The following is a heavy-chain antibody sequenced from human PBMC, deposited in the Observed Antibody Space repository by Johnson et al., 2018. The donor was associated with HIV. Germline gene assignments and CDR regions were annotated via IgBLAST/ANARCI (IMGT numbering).Heavy chain of an antibody. D-gene: IGHD2-15*01. CDR2: ISYDASNK. J-gene: IGHJ3*02. CDR3: AREGRGAPHDAFDI. Sequence: QVQLVESGGGVVQPGRSLRLSCAASAFTFSSYAMHWVRQAPGKGLEWVAVISYDASNKYYADSVKGRFTISRDNSKNTLYLQMNSLRTEDTAVYYCAREGRGAPHDAFDIWGQGTMVTVSS. V-gene: IGHV3-30*04. CDR1: AFTFSSYA.